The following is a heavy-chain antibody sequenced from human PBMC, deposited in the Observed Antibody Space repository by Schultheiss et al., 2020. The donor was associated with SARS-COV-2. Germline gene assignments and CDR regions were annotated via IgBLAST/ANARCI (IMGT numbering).Heavy chain of an antibody. CDR1: GFTFTSSA. D-gene: IGHD6-13*01. CDR2: IVVGSGNT. Sequence: SVKVSCKASGFTFTSSAVQWVRQARGQRLEWIGWIVVGSGNTNYAQKFQGRVTMTEDTSTDTAYMELSSLRSEDTAVYYCARDVLSSWHHWYFDLWGRGTLVTVSS. J-gene: IGHJ2*01. CDR3: ARDVLSSWHHWYFDL. V-gene: IGHV1-58*01.